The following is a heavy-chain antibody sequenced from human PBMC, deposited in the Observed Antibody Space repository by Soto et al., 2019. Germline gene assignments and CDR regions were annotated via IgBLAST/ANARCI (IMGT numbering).Heavy chain of an antibody. Sequence: GGSPRLSCVASGFSFGSYSIVWVRQVPGKGLEWVSYIFTTGTTMYYADSVNGRFTVSRDNARNSVFLLLNSLRAEDTAIYYCARDKDWAFDYWGQGT. V-gene: IGHV3-48*03. CDR3: ARDKDWAFDY. CDR1: GFSFGSYS. J-gene: IGHJ4*02. CDR2: IFTTGTTM. D-gene: IGHD3-9*01.